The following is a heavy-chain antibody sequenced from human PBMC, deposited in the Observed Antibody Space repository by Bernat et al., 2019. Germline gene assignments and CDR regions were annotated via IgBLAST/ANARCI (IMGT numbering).Heavy chain of an antibody. Sequence: QVQLVESGGGVVQPGRSLRLSCAASGFTFSSYGMHWVRQAPGKGLEWVAVISCDGSNKYYADSVKGRFTISRDNSKNTLYLQMNSLRAEDTAVYYCAKDRVGAEGGVYYYYGMDVWGQGTTVTVSS. V-gene: IGHV3-30*18. CDR2: ISCDGSNK. J-gene: IGHJ6*02. CDR1: GFTFSSYG. D-gene: IGHD1-26*01. CDR3: AKDRVGAEGGVYYYYGMDV.